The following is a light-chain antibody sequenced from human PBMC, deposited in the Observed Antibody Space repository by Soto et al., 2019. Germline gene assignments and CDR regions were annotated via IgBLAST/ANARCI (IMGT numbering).Light chain of an antibody. J-gene: IGKJ1*01. CDR3: QQYYSIPWT. CDR2: WAS. CDR1: QSVLYNSNNDSY. V-gene: IGKV4-1*01. Sequence: DIVMTQTPDSLAVSLGERATINCKSSQSVLYNSNNDSYLTWYQQKPGQSPKVLLYWASIRESGVPDRFSGSGSGTDFPLTLSSLQAEDVAVYYCQQYYSIPWTFGQGTKVEIK.